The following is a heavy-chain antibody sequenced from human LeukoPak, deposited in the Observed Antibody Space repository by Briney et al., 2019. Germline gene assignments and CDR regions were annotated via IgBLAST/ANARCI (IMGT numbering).Heavy chain of an antibody. CDR1: GYSISSGYY. D-gene: IGHD3-10*01. V-gene: IGHV4-38-2*02. J-gene: IGHJ4*02. Sequence: SETLSLTCTVSGYSISSGYYWGWIRQPPGKGLEWIGSIYHSGSTYYNPSLKSRVTISVDTSKNQFSLKLSSVTAADTAVYYCARDRDGSGFFDYWGQGTLVTVSS. CDR2: IYHSGST. CDR3: ARDRDGSGFFDY.